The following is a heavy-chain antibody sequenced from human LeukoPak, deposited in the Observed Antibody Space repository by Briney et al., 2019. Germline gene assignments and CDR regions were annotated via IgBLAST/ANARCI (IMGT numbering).Heavy chain of an antibody. CDR2: ITHSGST. CDR3: ARGRGIVDGMDV. Sequence: PETLSPTCAVYGGSFSGYYWNWIRQPPGKGLEWIGEITHSGSTNYNPSLKSRVTISVDTSKNQFSLKLSSVTAADTAVYYCARGRGIVDGMDVWGQGTTVTVSS. J-gene: IGHJ6*02. V-gene: IGHV4-34*01. D-gene: IGHD1-26*01. CDR1: GGSFSGYY.